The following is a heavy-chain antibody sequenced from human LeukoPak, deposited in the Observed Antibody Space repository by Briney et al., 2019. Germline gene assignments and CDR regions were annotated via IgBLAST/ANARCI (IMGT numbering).Heavy chain of an antibody. Sequence: NSSEALSLTCTVSGGSISSGGYYWRWIRQHPGKGLEWIGYIYYSGSTYYNPSLKSRVTISVDTSKNQFSLKLSSVTAADTAVYSCARDASPPLLRSRPNYYYGMDVWGQGTTVTVSS. CDR1: GGSISSGGYY. J-gene: IGHJ6*02. D-gene: IGHD3-3*01. CDR2: IYYSGST. CDR3: ARDASPPLLRSRPNYYYGMDV. V-gene: IGHV4-31*03.